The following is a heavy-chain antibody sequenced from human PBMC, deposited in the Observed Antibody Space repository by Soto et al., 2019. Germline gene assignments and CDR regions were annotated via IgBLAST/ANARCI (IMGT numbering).Heavy chain of an antibody. CDR3: VRGMNPLF. CDR2: ISISSSDR. Sequence: GGSLRLSCAASGFTFSSYAMSWVRQAPGKGLEWVSSISISSSDRYYADSVRGRFTISRDNAKNALYLQMNSLRADDTAVYFCVRGMNPLFGGQGTLVTVSS. CDR1: GFTFSSYA. V-gene: IGHV3-21*06. J-gene: IGHJ4*01.